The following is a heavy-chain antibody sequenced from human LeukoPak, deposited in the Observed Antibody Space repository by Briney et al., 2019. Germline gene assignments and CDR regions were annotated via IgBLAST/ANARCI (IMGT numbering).Heavy chain of an antibody. Sequence: GGSLRLSCAASGFTFDDYGMSWVRQAPGKGLEWVSGINWNGGGTGYADSVKGRFTISRDNAKNSLYLQMNSLRAEDTAVYYCARATISSWYSDWGQGTLVTVSS. CDR3: ARATISSWYSD. V-gene: IGHV3-20*04. CDR1: GFTFDDYG. J-gene: IGHJ4*02. CDR2: INWNGGGT. D-gene: IGHD6-13*01.